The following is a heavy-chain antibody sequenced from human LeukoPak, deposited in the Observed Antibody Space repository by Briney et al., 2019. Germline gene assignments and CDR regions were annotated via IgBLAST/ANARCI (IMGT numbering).Heavy chain of an antibody. V-gene: IGHV1-18*01. CDR1: GYTSTSYG. CDR3: ARIGMATAMYYFDY. CDR2: ISAYNGNT. J-gene: IGHJ4*02. D-gene: IGHD5-24*01. Sequence: ASVKVSCKASGYTSTSYGISWVRQAPGQGLEWMGWISAYNGNTNYAQKLQGRVTMTTDTSTSTAYMELRSLRSDDAAVYYCARIGMATAMYYFDYWGQGTLVTVSS.